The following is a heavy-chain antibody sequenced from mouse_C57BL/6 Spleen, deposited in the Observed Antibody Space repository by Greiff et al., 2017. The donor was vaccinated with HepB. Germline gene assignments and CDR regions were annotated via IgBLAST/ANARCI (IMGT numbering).Heavy chain of an antibody. CDR3: AEDSTGTY. D-gene: IGHD3-2*02. V-gene: IGHV1-82*01. J-gene: IGHJ3*01. Sequence: QVQLQQSGPELVKPGASVKISCKASGYAFSSSWMNWVKPRPGKGLEWIGRIYPGDGDTNYNGKFKGKATLTADKSSSTAYMQLSSLTSEDSAVYFCAEDSTGTYWGQGTLVTVSA. CDR1: GYAFSSSW. CDR2: IYPGDGDT.